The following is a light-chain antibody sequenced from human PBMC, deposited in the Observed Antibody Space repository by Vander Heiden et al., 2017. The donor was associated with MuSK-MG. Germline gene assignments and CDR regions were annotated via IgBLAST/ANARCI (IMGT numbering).Light chain of an antibody. CDR1: SGSIVSNY. J-gene: IGLJ2*01. CDR2: EDN. CDR3: QSYDHSSVINNVI. Sequence: NFMLTQPHSVSESPGKTVTISCTGSSGSIVSNYVQWYQQRPGRAPTILIYEDNQRPSGVPDRFSGSIDSSSNSASLTIYGLKTEDEADYYCQSYDHSSVINNVIFGGGTKLTVL. V-gene: IGLV6-57*02.